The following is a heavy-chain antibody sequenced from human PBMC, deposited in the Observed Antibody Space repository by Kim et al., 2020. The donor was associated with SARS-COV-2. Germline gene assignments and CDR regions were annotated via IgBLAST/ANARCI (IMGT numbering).Heavy chain of an antibody. D-gene: IGHD3-3*01. J-gene: IGHJ4*02. CDR3: ASSTIFGVVITPEDY. CDR2: IYYSGST. CDR1: GGSISSGDYY. Sequence: SETLSLTCTVSGGSISSGDYYWSWIRQPPGKGLEWIGYIYYSGSTYYNPSLKSRVTISVDTSKNQFSLKLSSVTAADTAVYYCASSTIFGVVITPEDYWGQGTLVTVSS. V-gene: IGHV4-30-4*01.